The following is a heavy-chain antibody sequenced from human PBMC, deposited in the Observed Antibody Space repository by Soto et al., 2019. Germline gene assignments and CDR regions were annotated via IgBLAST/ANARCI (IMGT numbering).Heavy chain of an antibody. CDR3: ATYQRGVHYYFDN. J-gene: IGHJ4*02. D-gene: IGHD3-10*01. CDR1: GFTFSTYA. V-gene: IGHV3-23*01. CDR2: IWTNGVTT. Sequence: GSLRLSCSASGFTFSTYAMSWVRQAPGKGLEWVSTIWTNGVTTYYGDSVQGRFTISRDNSENTVLLQMNSLRAEDTALYYCATYQRGVHYYFDNWGQGTQVTVSS.